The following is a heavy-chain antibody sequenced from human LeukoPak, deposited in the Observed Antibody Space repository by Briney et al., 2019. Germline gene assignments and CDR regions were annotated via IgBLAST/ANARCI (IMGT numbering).Heavy chain of an antibody. V-gene: IGHV4-59*11. D-gene: IGHD4-17*01. CDR3: ARDLVTVTKGFDI. Sequence: PLETLSLTCAVSDDPFNSHYWTWIRQPPGKGLEWIGYISYIGSTNYNPSLKSRVTISIDTSKNQFSLKLSSVTAADTAVYYCARDLVTVTKGFDIWGQGTMVSVSS. CDR2: ISYIGST. CDR1: DDPFNSHY. J-gene: IGHJ3*02.